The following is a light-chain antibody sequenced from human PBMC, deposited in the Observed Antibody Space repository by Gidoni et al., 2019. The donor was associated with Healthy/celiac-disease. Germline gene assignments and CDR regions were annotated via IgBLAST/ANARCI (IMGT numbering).Light chain of an antibody. J-gene: IGKJ4*01. CDR2: LGS. Sequence: DSVMTQSTPSPPVTPGEPASISFRSSQSLLHSNGYNYLDWYLQKPGQSPQLLIYLGSNRASGVPYRFSGSGSGTDFTLKISIVEAYDVGVYYCMQALQTPTFGGGTKVEIK. V-gene: IGKV2-28*01. CDR1: QSLLHSNGYNY. CDR3: MQALQTPT.